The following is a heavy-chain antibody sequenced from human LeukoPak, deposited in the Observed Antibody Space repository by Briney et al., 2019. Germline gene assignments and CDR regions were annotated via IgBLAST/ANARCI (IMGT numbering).Heavy chain of an antibody. V-gene: IGHV5-51*01. D-gene: IGHD5-12*01. CDR3: ARLRGSGYDRFDY. CDR2: VSPGDSKT. J-gene: IGHJ4*02. CDR1: GYSFTSYW. Sequence: WESLKISRKCSGYSFTSYWIGWVRQMPGKGLEWMGIVSPGDSKTIYSPSFQGQVTISDDKSISTAYLQWSSLKASGTAMYYCARLRGSGYDRFDYWGQGTLVTVSS.